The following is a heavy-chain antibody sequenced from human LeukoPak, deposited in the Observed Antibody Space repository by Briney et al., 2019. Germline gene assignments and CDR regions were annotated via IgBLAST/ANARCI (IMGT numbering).Heavy chain of an antibody. D-gene: IGHD3-9*01. J-gene: IGHJ4*02. CDR2: IIPIFGTA. V-gene: IGHV1-69*13. CDR1: GGTFSSYA. Sequence: SVRVSCKASGGTFSSYAISWVRQAPGQGLEWMGGIIPIFGTANYAQKFQGRVTITADESTSTAYMELSSLRSEDTAVYYCARRRYFDWLYFDYWGQGTLVTVSS. CDR3: ARRRYFDWLYFDY.